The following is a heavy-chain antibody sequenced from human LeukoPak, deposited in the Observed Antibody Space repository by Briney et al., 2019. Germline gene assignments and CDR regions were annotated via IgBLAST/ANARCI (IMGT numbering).Heavy chain of an antibody. J-gene: IGHJ6*03. CDR1: GFTFSSYS. V-gene: IGHV3-21*01. CDR2: ISSSSSYI. CDR3: ARRNIGDYDFYYYYMDV. Sequence: GGSLRLSCAASGFTFSSYSMNWVRQAPGKGPEWVSSISSSSSYIYYADSVKGRFTISRDNAKNSLYLQMDSLRAEDTAVYYCARRNIGDYDFYYYYMDVWGQGTTVTVSS. D-gene: IGHD4-17*01.